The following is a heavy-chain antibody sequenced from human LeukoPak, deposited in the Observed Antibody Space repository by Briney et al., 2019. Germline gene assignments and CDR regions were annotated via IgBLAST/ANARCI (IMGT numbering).Heavy chain of an antibody. J-gene: IGHJ3*01. V-gene: IGHV3-9*01. CDR2: VNWNSGVI. CDR3: AKDLAVGTTPRVYAIDV. CDR1: GFTFNDYA. D-gene: IGHD1/OR15-1a*01. Sequence: PGGSLRLSGAASGFTFNDYAMHWVRQIPGKGLEWVGGVNWNSGVIAYGASVKGRSTISRDNAKNSLYLQVHSLTFEDTALYYCAKDLAVGTTPRVYAIDVWGQGALVTVSS.